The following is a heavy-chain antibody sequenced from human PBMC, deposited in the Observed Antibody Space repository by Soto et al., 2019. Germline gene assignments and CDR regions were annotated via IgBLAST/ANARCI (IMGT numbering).Heavy chain of an antibody. CDR1: GFTFSSYG. Sequence: LRLSCAASGFTFSSYGMHWVRQAPGKGLEWVAVIWYDGSNKYYADSVKGRFTISRDNSKNTLYLQMNSLRAEDTAVYYCARDSADSSVRTFDIWGQGTMVTVSS. J-gene: IGHJ3*02. D-gene: IGHD3-22*01. V-gene: IGHV3-33*01. CDR3: ARDSADSSVRTFDI. CDR2: IWYDGSNK.